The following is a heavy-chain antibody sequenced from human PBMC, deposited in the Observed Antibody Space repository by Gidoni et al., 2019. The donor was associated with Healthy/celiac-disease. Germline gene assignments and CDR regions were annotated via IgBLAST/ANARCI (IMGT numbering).Heavy chain of an antibody. CDR2: IYSGGST. J-gene: IGHJ4*02. CDR3: ARDRYGSGSYYGENDY. CDR1: GFTVSSNY. D-gene: IGHD3-10*01. Sequence: EVQLVASGGGLVQPGGSLRLPCAASGFTVSSNYMSWVRQAPGKGLEWVSVIYSGGSTYYADSVKGRFTISRDNSKNTLYLQMNSLRAEDTAVYYCARDRYGSGSYYGENDYWGQGTLVTVSS. V-gene: IGHV3-66*01.